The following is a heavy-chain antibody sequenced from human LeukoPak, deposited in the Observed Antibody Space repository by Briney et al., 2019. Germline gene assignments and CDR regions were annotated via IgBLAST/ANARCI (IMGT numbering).Heavy chain of an antibody. D-gene: IGHD4-17*01. J-gene: IGHJ6*04. CDR1: GYTFTGYY. CDR3: ARAISTTDNYYYYGMDV. Sequence: GASVKVSCKASGYTFTGYYMHWVRQAPGQGLEWVGWINPNSGGTNYAQKFQGWVTMTRDTSISTAYMELSRLRSDDTAVYYCARAISTTDNYYYYGMDVWGKGTTVTVSS. V-gene: IGHV1-2*04. CDR2: INPNSGGT.